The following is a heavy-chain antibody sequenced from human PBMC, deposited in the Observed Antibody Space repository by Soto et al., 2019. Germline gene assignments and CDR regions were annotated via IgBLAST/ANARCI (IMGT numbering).Heavy chain of an antibody. CDR2: INHSGST. CDR3: ARIPSLPKEFDY. V-gene: IGHV4-39*07. CDR1: GGSISSYNYD. J-gene: IGHJ4*02. Sequence: SETLSLTCTVSGGSISSYNYDWSWIRQPPGKGLEWIGEINHSGSTNYNPSLKSRVTISVDTSKNQFSLKLSSVTAADTAVYYCARIPSLPKEFDYWGQGTLVTVSS.